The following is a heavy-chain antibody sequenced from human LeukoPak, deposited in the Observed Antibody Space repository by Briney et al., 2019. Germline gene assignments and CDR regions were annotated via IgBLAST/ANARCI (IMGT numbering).Heavy chain of an antibody. CDR1: GGSISSYY. CDR2: IYYSGST. D-gene: IGHD4-17*01. J-gene: IGHJ4*02. Sequence: SETLSLTCTVSGGSISSYYWSWLRQPPGKGLEWIGYIYYSGSTNYNPSLKSRVTISVDTSKNQFSLKLSSVTAADTAVYYCARQHDYGDYGADYWGQGTLVTVSS. CDR3: ARQHDYGDYGADY. V-gene: IGHV4-59*01.